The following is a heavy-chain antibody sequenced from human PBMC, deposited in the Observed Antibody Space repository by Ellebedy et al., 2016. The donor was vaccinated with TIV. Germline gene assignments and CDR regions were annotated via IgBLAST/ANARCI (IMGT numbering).Heavy chain of an antibody. CDR2: ISGSGGPP. D-gene: IGHD3-10*01. CDR3: ARDGGEVIIIVPDYFDS. J-gene: IGHJ4*02. CDR1: GFTFKNYA. Sequence: GESLKISXAASGFTFKNYAMTWVRQAPGKGLEWVSAISGSGGPPYYADSVKGRFTISRDNSKNTVYLQMNSLRAEDTAVYYCARDGGEVIIIVPDYFDSWGQGTLVTVSS. V-gene: IGHV3-23*01.